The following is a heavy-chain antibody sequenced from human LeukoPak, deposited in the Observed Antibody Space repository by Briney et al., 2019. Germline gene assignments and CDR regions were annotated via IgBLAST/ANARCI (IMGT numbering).Heavy chain of an antibody. J-gene: IGHJ6*03. Sequence: GFLRLSCAASGFPFSSFDMHWVRQPTGQGLEWVSTIGTASDTYYPGSVEGRFTLSRDNAKNSLYLQMNSLTAGDTAVYYCARGPPRGKYYYMDVWGKGTTVTVSS. CDR1: GFPFSSFD. V-gene: IGHV3-13*01. CDR2: IGTASDT. D-gene: IGHD1-1*01. CDR3: ARGPPRGKYYYMDV.